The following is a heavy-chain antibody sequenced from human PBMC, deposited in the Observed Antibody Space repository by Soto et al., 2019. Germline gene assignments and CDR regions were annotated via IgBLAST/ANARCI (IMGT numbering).Heavy chain of an antibody. J-gene: IGHJ5*02. CDR2: ITPIFDTT. D-gene: IGHD3-9*01. Sequence: QIPLVQSGAEVKKPGSSVKISCKASGCTFSNYAISWVRQAPGQGLDWMGGITPIFDTTNYAQKFPGRLTITADTSTSTAYIELSGLRSDDTAIYFGARYPTSLNNWLVPWGQGALVTVSS. CDR3: ARYPTSLNNWLVP. V-gene: IGHV1-69*06. CDR1: GCTFSNYA.